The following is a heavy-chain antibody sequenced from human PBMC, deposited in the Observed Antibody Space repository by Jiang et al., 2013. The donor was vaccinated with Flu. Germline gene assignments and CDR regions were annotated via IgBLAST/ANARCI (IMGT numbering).Heavy chain of an antibody. CDR1: SASISNNNYY. CDR3: TRYDPSSWGGWFDP. D-gene: IGHD3-16*01. J-gene: IGHJ5*02. CDR2: MRHSGTT. Sequence: GPGLVKPPETLSLICSVSSASISNNNYYWAWIRQPPGKGLEWIGLMRHSGTTFLNPSLQSRVTMSIDTSKNHFSLKLTSVTATDTAMYYCTRYDPSSWGGWFDPWGPGTLVTVSS. V-gene: IGHV4-39*02.